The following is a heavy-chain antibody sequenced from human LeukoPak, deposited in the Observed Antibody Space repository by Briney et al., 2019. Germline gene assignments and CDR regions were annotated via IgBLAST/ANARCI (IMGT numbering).Heavy chain of an antibody. D-gene: IGHD2-15*01. Sequence: GESLKISCKGSGYSFTSYWIGWVRQMPGKGLEWMGIIYPGDSDTRYSPSFQGQATISADKSISTAYLQWSSLKASDTAMYYCAGRDCSGGSCYLDAFDIWGQGTMVTVSS. J-gene: IGHJ3*02. CDR1: GYSFTSYW. V-gene: IGHV5-51*01. CDR3: AGRDCSGGSCYLDAFDI. CDR2: IYPGDSDT.